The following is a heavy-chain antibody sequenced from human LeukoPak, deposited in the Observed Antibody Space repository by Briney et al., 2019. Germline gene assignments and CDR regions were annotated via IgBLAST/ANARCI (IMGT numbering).Heavy chain of an antibody. Sequence: SETLSLTCTVSGGSISSRSYYWGWIRQPPGKGLEWIGSIYYSGSTYYNPSLKSRVTISVDTSKNQFSLKLSSVTAADPAVYYCARQPDYGDLYWYFDLWGRGTLVTVSS. CDR2: IYYSGST. D-gene: IGHD4-17*01. J-gene: IGHJ2*01. CDR1: GGSISSRSYY. V-gene: IGHV4-39*01. CDR3: ARQPDYGDLYWYFDL.